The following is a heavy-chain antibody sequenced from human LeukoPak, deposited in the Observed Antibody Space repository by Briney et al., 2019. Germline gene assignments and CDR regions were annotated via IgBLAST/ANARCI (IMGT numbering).Heavy chain of an antibody. V-gene: IGHV4-34*01. CDR3: ARDPRVGLYYYYYGMDV. Sequence: PSETLSLTCAVYGGSFSGCYWSWIRQPPGKGLEWIGEINHSGSTNYNPSLKSQVTISVDTSKNQFSLKLSSVTAADTAVYYCARDPRVGLYYYYYGMDVWGQGTTVTVSS. CDR1: GGSFSGCY. CDR2: INHSGST. J-gene: IGHJ6*02.